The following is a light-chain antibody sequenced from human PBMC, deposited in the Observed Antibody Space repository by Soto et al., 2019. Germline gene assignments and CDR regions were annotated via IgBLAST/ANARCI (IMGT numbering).Light chain of an antibody. CDR3: AAWDDSLSVV. CDR2: TND. CDR1: SSNIGSNY. J-gene: IGLJ2*01. V-gene: IGLV1-47*01. Sequence: QSVLTQPPSASGTPGQRVTISCSGSSSNIGSNYVYWYQQFPGTAPKLVIYTNDQRPSGVPDRFSGSKSGTSASLAISGLRSEDEADYYCAAWDDSLSVVFGGGTKLTVL.